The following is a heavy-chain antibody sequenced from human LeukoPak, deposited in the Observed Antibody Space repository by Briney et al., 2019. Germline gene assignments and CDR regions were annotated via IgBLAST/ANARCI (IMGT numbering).Heavy chain of an antibody. D-gene: IGHD1-20*01. V-gene: IGHV1-2*04. Sequence: ASVKVSCKASGYTLTGYYMHWVRQAPGQGLEWVGWINPNSGGTNYAQKFQGWVTMTRDTSISTAYMELSRLRSDDTAVYYCARGGITGTTRGPTRLNDAFDIWGQGTMVTVSS. CDR1: GYTLTGYY. CDR2: INPNSGGT. CDR3: ARGGITGTTRGPTRLNDAFDI. J-gene: IGHJ3*02.